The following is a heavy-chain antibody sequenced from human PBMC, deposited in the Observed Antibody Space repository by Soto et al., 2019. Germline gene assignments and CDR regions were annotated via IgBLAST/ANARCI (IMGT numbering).Heavy chain of an antibody. CDR1: DGFFSGYY. D-gene: IGHD6-13*01. J-gene: IGHJ5*02. CDR3: AKDFTAYLSSWFHL. Sequence: SETVSLTCAVYDGFFSGYYWSWIRQPPGKGLEWIGEINHSGSTNYNPSLKSRVTISVDTSKNTLYLHMSSLRAEDTAIYYCAKDFTAYLSSWFHLWGQGTLVTVSS. CDR2: INHSGST. V-gene: IGHV4-34*01.